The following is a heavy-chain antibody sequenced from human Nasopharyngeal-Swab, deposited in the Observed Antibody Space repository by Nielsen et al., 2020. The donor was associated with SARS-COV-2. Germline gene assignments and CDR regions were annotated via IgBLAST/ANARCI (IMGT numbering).Heavy chain of an antibody. D-gene: IGHD6-19*01. CDR3: ANTQWLGRDYFDY. V-gene: IGHV4-39*01. J-gene: IGHJ4*02. Sequence: WIGKPPGKGRGWIGSIYYSGSTYYKPSLKSRVTISVDTSKNQFSLKLSSVTAADTAVYYCANTQWLGRDYFDYWGQGTLVTVSS. CDR2: IYYSGST.